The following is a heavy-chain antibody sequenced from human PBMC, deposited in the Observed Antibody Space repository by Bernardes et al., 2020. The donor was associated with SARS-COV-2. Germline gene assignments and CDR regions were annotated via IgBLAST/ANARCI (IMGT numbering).Heavy chain of an antibody. CDR2: IIPIFATT. CDR3: AKGQAIGPDN. D-gene: IGHD3-22*01. J-gene: IGHJ4*02. V-gene: IGHV1-69*13. CDR1: GGPFSDYN. Sequence: SVKVSCKVSGGPFSDYNINWVRQAPGQGLEWMGGIIPIFATTNYAQKFQGRVTLTADDSTSTAYMELSSLRFEDTAVYYCAKGQAIGPDNWGQGTLVIVSS.